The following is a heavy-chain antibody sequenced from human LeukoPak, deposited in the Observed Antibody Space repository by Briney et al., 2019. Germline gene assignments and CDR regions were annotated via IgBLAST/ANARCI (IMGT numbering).Heavy chain of an antibody. CDR2: IIPIFGTA. Sequence: ASVKVSCKASGGTFSSYAISWVRQAPGQGLEWMGGIIPIFGTANYAQKFQGRVTNTTDESTSTAYMELSSLRSEDTAVYYCARENSGWIRTVTTPYFDYWGQGTLVTVSS. CDR3: ARENSGWIRTVTTPYFDY. V-gene: IGHV1-69*05. CDR1: GGTFSSYA. D-gene: IGHD4-17*01. J-gene: IGHJ4*02.